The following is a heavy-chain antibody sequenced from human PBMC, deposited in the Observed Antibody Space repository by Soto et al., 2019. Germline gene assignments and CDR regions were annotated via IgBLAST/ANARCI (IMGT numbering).Heavy chain of an antibody. V-gene: IGHV1-46*03. CDR2: INPNGGST. CDR1: GYSFTSQY. J-gene: IGHJ3*02. D-gene: IGHD3-16*01. CDR3: ARGGWVRPGGGGTEPLDI. Sequence: QVQLVQSGAEVEKPGASVKISCKASGYSFTSQYVHWVRQAPGQGLEWMGIINPNGGSTTYAQKCQGRVTENRDTSTGQDQMELSSLASGGPAVYYCARGGWVRPGGGGTEPLDIWGQGTMVTVAS.